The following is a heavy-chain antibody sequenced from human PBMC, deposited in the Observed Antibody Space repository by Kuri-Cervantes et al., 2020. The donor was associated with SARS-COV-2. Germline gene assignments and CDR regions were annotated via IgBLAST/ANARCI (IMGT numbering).Heavy chain of an antibody. V-gene: IGHV3-30*04. Sequence: SCKVSGYTLTELSMHWVRQAPGKGLEWVAVISYDGSNKYYADSVKGRFTISRDNSKNTLYLQMNSLRAEDTAVYYCARAHIAARPEVASDIWGQGTMVTVSS. D-gene: IGHD6-6*01. J-gene: IGHJ3*02. CDR2: ISYDGSNK. CDR1: GYTLTELS. CDR3: ARAHIAARPEVASDI.